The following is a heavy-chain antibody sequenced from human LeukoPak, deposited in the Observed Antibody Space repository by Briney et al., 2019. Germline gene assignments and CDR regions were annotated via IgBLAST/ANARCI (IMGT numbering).Heavy chain of an antibody. D-gene: IGHD3-10*01. CDR3: AKDKDYGSGSQYNDY. Sequence: GGSLRLSCAASGFTFSNAWMSWVRQVPGKGLEWVSAISGSGGSTYYADSVKGRFTISRDNSKNTLYLQMNSLRAEDTAVYYCAKDKDYGSGSQYNDYWGQGTLVTVSS. V-gene: IGHV3-23*01. J-gene: IGHJ4*02. CDR1: GFTFSNAW. CDR2: ISGSGGST.